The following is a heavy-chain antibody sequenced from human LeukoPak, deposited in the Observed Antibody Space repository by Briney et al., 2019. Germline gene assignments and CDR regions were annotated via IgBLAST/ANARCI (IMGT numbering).Heavy chain of an antibody. CDR2: INHSGST. Sequence: SETLSLTCAVYGGSFSGYYWSWIRQPPGKGLEWIGEINHSGSTNYNPSLKSRVTISVDTSKNQFSLKLSSVTAADTAVYYCARGGGSSSWYWGGYYYYYGMDVWGQGTMVTVSS. CDR3: ARGGGSSSWYWGGYYYYYGMDV. J-gene: IGHJ6*02. V-gene: IGHV4-34*01. D-gene: IGHD6-13*01. CDR1: GGSFSGYY.